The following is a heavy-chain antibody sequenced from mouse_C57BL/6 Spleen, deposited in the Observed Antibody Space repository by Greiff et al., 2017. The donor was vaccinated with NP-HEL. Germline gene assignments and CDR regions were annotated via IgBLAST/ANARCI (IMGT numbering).Heavy chain of an antibody. CDR3: ARHGATMVTTGGFAY. D-gene: IGHD2-1*01. CDR1: GFTFSSYG. CDR2: ISSGGSYT. V-gene: IGHV5-6*01. J-gene: IGHJ3*01. Sequence: EVNVVESGGDLVKPGGSLKLSCAASGFTFSSYGMSWVRQTPDKRLEWVATISSGGSYTYYPDSVKGRFTISRDNAKNTLYLQMSSLKSEDTAMYYCARHGATMVTTGGFAYWGQGTLVTVSA.